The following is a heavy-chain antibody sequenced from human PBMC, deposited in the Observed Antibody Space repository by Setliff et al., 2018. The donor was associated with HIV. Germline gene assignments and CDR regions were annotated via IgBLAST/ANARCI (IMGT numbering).Heavy chain of an antibody. CDR3: ARGAGGWYVQDGNWLDP. Sequence: GASVKVSCKASGYTFTTYYIHWVRQAPGQGLEWMGVLNPSGAGTTYAQKFQGRVTMTRDTSTTTVYMELSSLRSEDTAVYFCARGAGGWYVQDGNWLDPWGQGTLVTVSS. V-gene: IGHV1-46*01. J-gene: IGHJ5*02. D-gene: IGHD6-19*01. CDR2: LNPSGAGT. CDR1: GYTFTTYY.